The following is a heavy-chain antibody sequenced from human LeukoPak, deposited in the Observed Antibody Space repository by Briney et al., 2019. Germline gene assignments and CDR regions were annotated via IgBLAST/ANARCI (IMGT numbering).Heavy chain of an antibody. CDR3: ANHQGQWFGPLDY. D-gene: IGHD3-10*01. J-gene: IGHJ4*02. CDR1: GFTFSSYA. Sequence: GGSLRLSCAASGFTFSSYAMSWVRQAPGKGLEWVSAISGSGGSTYYADSVKGRFTISRDNSKNTLYLQMNSLRAEDTAVYYCANHQGQWFGPLDYWGQGTLVTVSS. CDR2: ISGSGGST. V-gene: IGHV3-23*01.